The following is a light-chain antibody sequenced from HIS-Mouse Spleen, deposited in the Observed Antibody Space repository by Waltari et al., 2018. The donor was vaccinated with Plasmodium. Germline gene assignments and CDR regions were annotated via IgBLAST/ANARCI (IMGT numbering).Light chain of an antibody. CDR1: QDISNY. CDR2: DAS. CDR3: QQYDNLPLT. Sequence: DIQMTQSPSSLSASVGDRVTITCQSSQDISNYLNWYQQKPGKAPKLLIYDASNLETGAQSRFSGSGSGTNFTFTISSLQPEDIATYYCQQYDNLPLTFGGGTKVDIK. V-gene: IGKV1-33*01. J-gene: IGKJ4*01.